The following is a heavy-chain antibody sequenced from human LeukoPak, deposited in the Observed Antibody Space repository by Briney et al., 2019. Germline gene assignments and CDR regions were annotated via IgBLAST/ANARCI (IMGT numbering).Heavy chain of an antibody. CDR1: GYTLTELS. V-gene: IGHV1-24*01. CDR3: AATDIRTGSFDY. J-gene: IGHJ4*02. CDR2: FDPEDGET. D-gene: IGHD7-27*01. Sequence: SVKVSCKVSGYTLTELSMHWVRQAPGKGLEWMGGFDPEDGETIYAQKFQGRVTMTEDTSTDTAYMELSSLRSEDTAVYYCAATDIRTGSFDYWGQGTLVTVSS.